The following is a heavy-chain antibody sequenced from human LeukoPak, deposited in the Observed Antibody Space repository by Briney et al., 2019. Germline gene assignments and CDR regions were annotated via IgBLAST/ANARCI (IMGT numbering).Heavy chain of an antibody. D-gene: IGHD2-15*01. CDR2: ISSSSYI. J-gene: IGHJ4*02. CDR3: ASDIFGGSGFDY. V-gene: IGHV3-21*01. CDR1: GFTFSSYS. Sequence: GGSLRLSCAASGFTFSSYSMNWVRQAPGKGLEWVSSISSSSYIYYADSVKGRFTISRDNAKNSLYLQMNSLRAEDTAVYYCASDIFGGSGFDYWGQGTLVTVSS.